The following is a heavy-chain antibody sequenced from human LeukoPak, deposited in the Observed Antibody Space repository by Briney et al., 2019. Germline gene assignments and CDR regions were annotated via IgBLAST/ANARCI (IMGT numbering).Heavy chain of an antibody. D-gene: IGHD3-3*01. J-gene: IGHJ4*02. V-gene: IGHV5-51*01. Sequence: GESLKISCKGGGYSFTNYWIVWVRQMSGKGLEWMGVIYYDDSETQYSPSFQGQVTISADKSISTAYLQWSSLKASDIAMYYCARLGYYGGGVFDYWGQGTLVTVSS. CDR1: GYSFTNYW. CDR3: ARLGYYGGGVFDY. CDR2: IYYDDSET.